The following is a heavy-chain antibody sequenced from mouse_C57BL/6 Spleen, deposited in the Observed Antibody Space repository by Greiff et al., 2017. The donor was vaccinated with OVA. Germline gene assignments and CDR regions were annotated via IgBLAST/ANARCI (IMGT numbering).Heavy chain of an antibody. Sequence: QVQLQQSGAELARPGASVKLSCKASGYTFTSYGISWVKQRTGQGLEWIGEIYPRSGNTYYNEKFKGKATLTADKSSSTAYMELRSLTSEDSAVYFCARGVTGYCSSPGNFDYWGQGTTLTVSS. CDR3: ARGVTGYCSSPGNFDY. D-gene: IGHD1-1*01. CDR1: GYTFTSYG. V-gene: IGHV1-81*01. J-gene: IGHJ2*01. CDR2: IYPRSGNT.